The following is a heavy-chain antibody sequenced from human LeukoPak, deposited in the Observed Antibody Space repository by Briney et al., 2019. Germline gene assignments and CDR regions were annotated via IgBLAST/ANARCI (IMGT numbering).Heavy chain of an antibody. CDR1: GFTFSSYA. CDR2: LGGSGRSI. V-gene: IGHV3-23*01. CDR3: AKSTTTVTPYYFDY. D-gene: IGHD4-17*01. J-gene: IGHJ4*02. Sequence: GESLRLSCAASGFTFSSYAMSWLRQAPGKGLEWVSALGGSGRSIYYADSVKGRFTISRDNSKNTLYLQMNSLRAEDTAVYYCAKSTTTVTPYYFDYWGQGNLVTVSS.